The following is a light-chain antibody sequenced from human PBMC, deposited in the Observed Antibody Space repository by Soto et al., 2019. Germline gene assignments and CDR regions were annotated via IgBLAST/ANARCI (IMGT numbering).Light chain of an antibody. J-gene: IGLJ3*02. CDR2: EVT. CDR3: TSYTSTSIRV. V-gene: IGLV2-14*01. CDR1: SSDVGGYNY. Sequence: QSALTQPPSVSGSPGQSITISCTGTSSDVGGYNYVSWYQQHPGKAPKLMIYEVTKRPSGVSNRFSGSKSGNTASLTISGLQAEDEADYYCTSYTSTSIRVFGGGTKLTVL.